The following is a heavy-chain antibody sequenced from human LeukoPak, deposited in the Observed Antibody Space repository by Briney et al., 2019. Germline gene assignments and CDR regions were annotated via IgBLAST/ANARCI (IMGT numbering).Heavy chain of an antibody. CDR1: GFTFSTYA. J-gene: IGHJ4*02. Sequence: GGSLRLSCAASGFTFSTYAMSWVRQAPGKGLEWVSSISGGGTYTYYADSVKGRFTISRDNSKNTLYLQMNSLRAEDTAVYYCAKVALSGYDYYFDYWGQGTLVTVSS. V-gene: IGHV3-23*01. CDR3: AKVALSGYDYYFDY. D-gene: IGHD5-12*01. CDR2: ISGGGTYT.